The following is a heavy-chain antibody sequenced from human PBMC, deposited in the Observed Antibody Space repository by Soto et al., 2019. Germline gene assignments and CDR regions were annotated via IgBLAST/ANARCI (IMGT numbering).Heavy chain of an antibody. D-gene: IGHD7-27*01. V-gene: IGHV4-39*01. J-gene: IGHJ5*02. Sequence: PSETLSLTCTVSGGSISSSSYYWGWIRQPPGKGLEWIGSIYYSGNTYYNPSLKSRVTISVDTSKNQFSLKLSSVTAADTAVYYCASLTVFLHWFVPWDQGTLVTVSS. CDR2: IYYSGNT. CDR3: ASLTVFLHWFVP. CDR1: GGSISSSSYY.